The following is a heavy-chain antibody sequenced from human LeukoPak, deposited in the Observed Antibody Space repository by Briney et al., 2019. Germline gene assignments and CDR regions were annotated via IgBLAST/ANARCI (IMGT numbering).Heavy chain of an antibody. CDR2: ISGSGGST. D-gene: IGHD3-9*01. V-gene: IGHV3-23*01. CDR3: AKADNILTGSLPVY. J-gene: IGHJ4*02. Sequence: GGSLRLSCAASGFTFSSYGMSWVRQAPGKGLEWVSAISGSGGSTYYADPVKGRFTISRDNSKNTLYLQMNSLRAEDTAVYYCAKADNILTGSLPVYWGQGTLVTVSS. CDR1: GFTFSSYG.